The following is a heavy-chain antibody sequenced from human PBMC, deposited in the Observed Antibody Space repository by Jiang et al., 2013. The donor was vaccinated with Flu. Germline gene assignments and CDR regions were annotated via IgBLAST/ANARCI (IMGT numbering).Heavy chain of an antibody. CDR2: IDPSDSYT. Sequence: ISCKGSGYSFTSYWISWVRRCPERPGVDGRIDPSDSYTNYSPSFQGHVTISADKSISTAYLQWSSLKASDTAMYYCANLIVGATEVPYYYGLDVWGQGTTVTVSS. J-gene: IGHJ6*02. V-gene: IGHV5-10-1*01. D-gene: IGHD1-26*01. CDR3: ANLIVGATEVPYYYGLDV. CDR1: GYSFTSYW.